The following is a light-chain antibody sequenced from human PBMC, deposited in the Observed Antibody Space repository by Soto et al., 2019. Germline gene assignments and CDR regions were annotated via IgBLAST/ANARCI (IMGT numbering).Light chain of an antibody. CDR1: QSINKY. Sequence: DIQMTQSPSSLSASVGDRVTITCRASQSINKYINWYQQKPGKAPNLLINGASSLQSGVPSRFSGSGSGTDFTLTISNLQPEDFATYFCQQSYHSPDTFGQGTRLNI. V-gene: IGKV1-39*01. CDR3: QQSYHSPDT. CDR2: GAS. J-gene: IGKJ2*01.